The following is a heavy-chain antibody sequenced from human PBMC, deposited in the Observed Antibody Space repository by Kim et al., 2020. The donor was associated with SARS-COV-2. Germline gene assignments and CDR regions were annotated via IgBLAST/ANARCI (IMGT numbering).Heavy chain of an antibody. J-gene: IGHJ4*02. Sequence: ASVKVSCKASGYTFTSYDINWVRQATGQGLEWMGWMNPNSGNTGYAQKFQGRVTMTRNTSINTAYMELSSLRSEDTAVYYCARGLGIAVAGTFGYWGQGTLVTVSS. CDR3: ARGLGIAVAGTFGY. CDR1: GYTFTSYD. V-gene: IGHV1-8*01. CDR2: MNPNSGNT. D-gene: IGHD6-19*01.